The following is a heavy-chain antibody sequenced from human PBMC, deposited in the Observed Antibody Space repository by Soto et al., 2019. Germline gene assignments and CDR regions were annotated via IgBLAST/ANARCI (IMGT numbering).Heavy chain of an antibody. D-gene: IGHD1-26*01. CDR3: AKDGGGSSV. CDR2: ISYDGSNK. CDR1: GLTFSTYG. Sequence: PGGSLRHSCAASGLTFSTYGMHLVRQAPGKGLEWVAVISYDGSNKYYTDSVKGRFTISRDNSKNTLYLQMNSLRPEDTAVYYCAKDGGGSSVWGQGTLVTVFS. J-gene: IGHJ4*02. V-gene: IGHV3-30*18.